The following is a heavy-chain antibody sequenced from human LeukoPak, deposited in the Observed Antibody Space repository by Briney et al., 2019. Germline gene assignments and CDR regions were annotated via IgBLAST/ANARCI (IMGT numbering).Heavy chain of an antibody. V-gene: IGHV1-3*01. Sequence: RASVKVSCKTSEYIFTPHHIHWMRQAPGQGLELLGWVSAANNPEYSQKFQGRVVITRDASATTSYLELNSLRSEDTAVYYCAMSVEMPPIPSFDYWGQGTLVTVSS. D-gene: IGHD5-24*01. CDR1: EYIFTPHH. J-gene: IGHJ4*02. CDR3: AMSVEMPPIPSFDY. CDR2: VSAANNP.